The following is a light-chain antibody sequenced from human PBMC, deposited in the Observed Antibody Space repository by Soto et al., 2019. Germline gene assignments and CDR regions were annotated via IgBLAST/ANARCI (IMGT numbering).Light chain of an antibody. CDR2: GAS. Sequence: EIVLTQSPGTLSLSPWERATLSCRASQSVSSSYLAWYQQKPGQAPRLLIYGASSRATGIPDRFSGSGSGTDFTLTISRREPDDFAVYYCQQYGSSPWTFGQGTKVDIK. J-gene: IGKJ1*01. CDR1: QSVSSSY. CDR3: QQYGSSPWT. V-gene: IGKV3-20*01.